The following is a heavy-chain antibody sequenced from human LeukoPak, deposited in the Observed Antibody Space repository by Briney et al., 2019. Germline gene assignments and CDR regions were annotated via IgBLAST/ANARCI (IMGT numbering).Heavy chain of an antibody. CDR3: ARVHPSGREGYYYYGMDV. V-gene: IGHV4-59*01. CDR1: GGSISSYY. CDR2: IYYRGST. D-gene: IGHD1-26*01. Sequence: PSETLSLTCTVSGGSISSYYWSWIRQPPGKGLEWIGYIYYRGSTNYNPSLKSRVTISVDTSKNQFSLKLSSVTAADTAVYYCARVHPSGREGYYYYGMDVWGQGTTVTVSS. J-gene: IGHJ6*02.